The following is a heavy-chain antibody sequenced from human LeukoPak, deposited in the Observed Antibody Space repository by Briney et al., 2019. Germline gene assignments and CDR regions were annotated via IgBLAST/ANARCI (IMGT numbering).Heavy chain of an antibody. V-gene: IGHV3-43*01. D-gene: IGHD2-21*02. CDR2: ISWDGGST. J-gene: IGHJ4*02. Sequence: SGGSLRLSCAASGFTFDDYTMHWVRQAPGKGLEWVSLISWDGGSTYYADSVKGRFTISRDNSKNSLYLQMNSLRAEDTAVYYCARDPYCGGDCYSDYWGQGTLVTVSS. CDR3: ARDPYCGGDCYSDY. CDR1: GFTFDDYT.